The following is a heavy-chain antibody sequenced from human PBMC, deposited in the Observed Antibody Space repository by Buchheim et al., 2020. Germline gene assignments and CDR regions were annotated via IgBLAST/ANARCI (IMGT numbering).Heavy chain of an antibody. CDR2: ISYDGSNK. Sequence: QMQLVESGGGVVQPGRSLRLSCVVSGFSFSRYAMNWVRQAPGKGLEWVAAISYDGSNKDYADSVKGRFTISRDNSKNTRYLQMNSLRVEDTAIYYCAKDLTGTFCLDYWGQGTL. CDR1: GFSFSRYA. J-gene: IGHJ4*02. CDR3: AKDLTGTFCLDY. V-gene: IGHV3-30*04. D-gene: IGHD7-27*01.